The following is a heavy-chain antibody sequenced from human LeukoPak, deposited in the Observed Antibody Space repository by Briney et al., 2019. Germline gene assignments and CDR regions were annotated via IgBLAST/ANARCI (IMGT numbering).Heavy chain of an antibody. CDR1: GFTFSSYA. Sequence: GGSLRLSCAASGFTFSSYAMHWVRQAPGKGLEWVAVISYDGSNKYYADSVKGRFTISRDNSKNTLYLQMNSLRAEDTAVYYCAVEGIAAAGIPDYWGQGTLVTVSS. V-gene: IGHV3-30-3*01. D-gene: IGHD6-13*01. CDR2: ISYDGSNK. J-gene: IGHJ4*02. CDR3: AVEGIAAAGIPDY.